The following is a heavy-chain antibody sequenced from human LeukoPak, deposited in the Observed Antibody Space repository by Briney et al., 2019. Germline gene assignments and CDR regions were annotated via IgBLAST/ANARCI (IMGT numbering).Heavy chain of an antibody. CDR3: ARDMRPRYSDPFDY. D-gene: IGHD3-9*01. V-gene: IGHV3-48*03. J-gene: IGHJ4*02. CDR1: GFTFRRYE. CDR2: ISSSGSTI. Sequence: GGSLRLSCAASGFTFRRYEMNWVRQAPGKGLEWVSYISSSGSTIYYADSVKGRFTISRDNAKNSLYLQMNSLRAEDTAVYYCARDMRPRYSDPFDYWGQGTLVTVSS.